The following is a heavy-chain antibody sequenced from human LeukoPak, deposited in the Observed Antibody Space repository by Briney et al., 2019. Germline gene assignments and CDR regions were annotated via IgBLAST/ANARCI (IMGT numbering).Heavy chain of an antibody. V-gene: IGHV3-30-3*01. CDR1: GFTFSSYA. CDR3: ARPITPYYYDSSGKGGAFDI. Sequence: GSLRLSCAASGFTFSSYAMHWVRQAPGKGLEWVAVISYDGSNKYYADSVKGRFTISRDNSKNTLYLQMNSLRAEDTAVYYCARPITPYYYDSSGKGGAFDIWGQGTMVTVSS. CDR2: ISYDGSNK. D-gene: IGHD3-22*01. J-gene: IGHJ3*02.